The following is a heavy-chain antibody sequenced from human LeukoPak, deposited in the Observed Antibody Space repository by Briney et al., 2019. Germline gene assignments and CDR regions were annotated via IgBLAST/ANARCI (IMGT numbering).Heavy chain of an antibody. CDR3: ARGTVAGTLDWFDP. J-gene: IGHJ5*02. CDR1: GFMFSTYA. Sequence: GGSLRLSCAGSGFMFSTYAMSWVRQAPGQGLEWISGISGTGGSTYYADSVKGRFTISRDNAKNSLYLQMNSLRAEDTAVYYCARGTVAGTLDWFDPWGQGTLVTVSS. V-gene: IGHV3-23*01. CDR2: ISGTGGST. D-gene: IGHD6-19*01.